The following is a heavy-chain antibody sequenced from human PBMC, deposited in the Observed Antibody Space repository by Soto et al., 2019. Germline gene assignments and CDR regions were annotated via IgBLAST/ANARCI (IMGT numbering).Heavy chain of an antibody. V-gene: IGHV3-30-3*01. Sequence: GGSLRLSCAASGFTFSSYAMHWVRQAPGKGLEWVAVISYDGSNKYYADSVKGRFTISRDNSKNTLYLQMNSLRAEDTAVYYCASAGYSSGWFLSPYGSPPDYWGQGTLVTVSS. CDR2: ISYDGSNK. CDR1: GFTFSSYA. D-gene: IGHD6-19*01. CDR3: ASAGYSSGWFLSPYGSPPDY. J-gene: IGHJ4*02.